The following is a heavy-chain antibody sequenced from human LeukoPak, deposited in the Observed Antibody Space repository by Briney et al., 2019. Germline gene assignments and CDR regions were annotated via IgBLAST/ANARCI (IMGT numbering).Heavy chain of an antibody. J-gene: IGHJ4*02. CDR2: IIPIFGTA. V-gene: IGHV1-69*05. D-gene: IGHD3-22*01. Sequence: SVKVSCKASGGTFSSYAISWVRQAPGQGLEWMGGIIPIFGTANYAQKFQGRVTITTDESTSTAYMELSSLRSEDTAVYYCARGPEENYYDSSGYYSGFDYWGQGTLVTVSS. CDR3: ARGPEENYYDSSGYYSGFDY. CDR1: GGTFSSYA.